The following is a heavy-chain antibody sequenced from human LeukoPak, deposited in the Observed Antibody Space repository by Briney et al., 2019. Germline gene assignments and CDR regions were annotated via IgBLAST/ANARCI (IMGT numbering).Heavy chain of an antibody. CDR1: GFTFYTYA. CDR3: ARDLDYYDSSGSPDY. D-gene: IGHD3-22*01. CDR2: ISGSGEST. Sequence: GGSLRLSCAASGFTFYTYAMNWVRQAPGKGLEWVSAISGSGESTYYGDSVEGRFTISRDNSQNTLYLQMNSLRAEDTAVYYCARDLDYYDSSGSPDYWGQGTLVTVSS. J-gene: IGHJ4*02. V-gene: IGHV3-23*01.